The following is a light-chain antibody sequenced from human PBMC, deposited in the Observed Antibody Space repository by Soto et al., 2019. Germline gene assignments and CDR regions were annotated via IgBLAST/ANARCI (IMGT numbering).Light chain of an antibody. V-gene: IGLV2-14*01. J-gene: IGLJ1*01. CDR2: DVS. CDR1: SSDVGGYNY. CDR3: SSYTSSSTLYV. Sequence: QPVLTQPASVSGSPGQSITISCTGTSSDVGGYNYVSWYLQHPGKAPKLMIYDVSNRPSGVSNRFSGSKSGNTASLTISGLQAEDEADYYCSSYTSSSTLYVFGTGTKLTVL.